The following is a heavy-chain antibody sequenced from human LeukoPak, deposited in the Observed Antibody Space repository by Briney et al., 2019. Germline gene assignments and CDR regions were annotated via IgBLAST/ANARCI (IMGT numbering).Heavy chain of an antibody. V-gene: IGHV4-30-2*01. CDR2: IYHSGST. CDR1: GGSISSGRYS. CDR3: ARGLSYYDILTGYPWYFDL. J-gene: IGHJ2*01. Sequence: PSQTLSLTCAVSGGSISSGRYSWSWIRQPPGKGLEWIGYIYHSGSTYYNPSLKCRVTISVDGSKQQFSLKLSSVTAADTAVYYCARGLSYYDILTGYPWYFDLWGRGTLVTVSS. D-gene: IGHD3-9*01.